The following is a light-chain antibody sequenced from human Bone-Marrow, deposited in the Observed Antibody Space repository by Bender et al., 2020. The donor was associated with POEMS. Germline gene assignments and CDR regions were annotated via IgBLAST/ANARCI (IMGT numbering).Light chain of an antibody. J-gene: IGLJ2*01. CDR1: SSDIGGYDY. Sequence: QSALTQPASVSGSPGQSITISCTGTSSDIGGYDYVSWYQQHPGKAPKLMIFDVSNRPSGVSIRFSGSKSGNTASLTISGLQAEDEADYYCSSYTRSTTLVFGGGTRLIVL. V-gene: IGLV2-14*01. CDR3: SSYTRSTTLV. CDR2: DVS.